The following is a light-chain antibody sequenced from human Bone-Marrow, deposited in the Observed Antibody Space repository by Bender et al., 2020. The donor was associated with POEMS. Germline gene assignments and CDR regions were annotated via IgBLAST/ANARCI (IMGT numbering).Light chain of an antibody. V-gene: IGLV3-21*02. CDR1: RFESRS. Sequence: SYVLTQPPSVSVAPGQTASISCGGDRFESRSVHWYQQKPGQAPVLVVHDDSDRPSGVSDRFSGSQSGNTASLTISGLQSEDEGDYYCSSYTSRSTVLFGGGTKLTVL. CDR2: DDS. CDR3: SSYTSRSTVL. J-gene: IGLJ2*01.